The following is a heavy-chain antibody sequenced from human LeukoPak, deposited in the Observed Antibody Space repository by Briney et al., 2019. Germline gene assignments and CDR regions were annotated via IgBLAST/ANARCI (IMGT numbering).Heavy chain of an antibody. V-gene: IGHV3-23*01. J-gene: IGHJ4*02. CDR2: ICSRGASK. D-gene: IGHD3-16*01. Sequence: GGSLRLSCAASGFTFCSYAMRCVRRAPEEGLEWVSAICSRGASKYYADAVKGRFTISRDNSKNTLYLQMDSLRAEETAIYYCAKDLESWKFGYGHYYFDYWGQGTLVTVSS. CDR3: AKDLESWKFGYGHYYFDY. CDR1: GFTFCSYA.